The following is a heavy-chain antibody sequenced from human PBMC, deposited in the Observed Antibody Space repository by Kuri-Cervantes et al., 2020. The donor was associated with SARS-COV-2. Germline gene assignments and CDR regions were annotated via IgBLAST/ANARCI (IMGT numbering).Heavy chain of an antibody. Sequence: SETLSLTCTVSGGSISSGSYYWSWIRQPAGKGLEWIGRIYTSGSTNYNPSLKSRVTISVDTSKNQFSLKLSSVTAADTAVYYCARILWSGYSAYYGMDVWGQGTTVTVSS. J-gene: IGHJ6*02. CDR3: ARILWSGYSAYYGMDV. CDR1: GGSISSGSYY. D-gene: IGHD3-3*01. V-gene: IGHV4-61*02. CDR2: IYTSGST.